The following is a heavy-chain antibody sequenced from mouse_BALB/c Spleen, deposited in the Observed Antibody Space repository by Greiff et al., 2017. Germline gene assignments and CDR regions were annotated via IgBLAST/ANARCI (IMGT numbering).Heavy chain of an antibody. CDR2: INPGSGGT. CDR3: ARFSRGFAY. J-gene: IGHJ3*01. CDR1: GYAFTNYL. Sequence: VQLQESGAELVRPGTSVKVSCKASGYAFTNYLIEWVKQRPGQGLEWIGVINPGSGGTNYNEKFKGKATLTADKSSSTAYMQLSSLTSDDSAVYFCARFSRGFAYWGQGTLVTVSA. V-gene: IGHV1-54*01.